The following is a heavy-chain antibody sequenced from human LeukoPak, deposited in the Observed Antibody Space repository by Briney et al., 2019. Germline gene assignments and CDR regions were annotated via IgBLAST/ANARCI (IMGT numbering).Heavy chain of an antibody. V-gene: IGHV3-30-3*01. D-gene: IGHD2-15*01. CDR3: ARDFTPQD. J-gene: IGHJ4*02. CDR1: GXTFSSYA. Sequence: GGSLRLSCAASGXTFSSYAMHWVRQAPGKGLEWVAVISYDGSTKYYADSVKGRFTISRDNSKNTLDLQMNSLRAEDTAVYYCARDFTPQDWGQGTLVTVSS. CDR2: ISYDGSTK.